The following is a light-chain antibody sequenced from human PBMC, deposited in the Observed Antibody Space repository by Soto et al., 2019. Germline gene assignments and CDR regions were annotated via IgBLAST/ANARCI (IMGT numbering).Light chain of an antibody. CDR3: QQHDGRPTMT. Sequence: DIPMTQSPSTLSASVGDTISITCRSFQTIRKSLNWYQHQPGKAPKLLIYAVSFLETGVPSRFSGRGSGTVFSLTINSLQADDFATYYCQQHDGRPTMTFGQGTRLEIK. V-gene: IGKV1-33*01. CDR1: QTIRKS. CDR2: AVS. J-gene: IGKJ5*01.